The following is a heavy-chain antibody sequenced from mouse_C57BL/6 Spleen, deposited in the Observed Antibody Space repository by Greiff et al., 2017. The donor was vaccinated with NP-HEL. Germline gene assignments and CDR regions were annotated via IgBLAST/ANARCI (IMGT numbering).Heavy chain of an antibody. J-gene: IGHJ1*03. Sequence: VQGVESGPELVKPGASVKISCKASGYAFSSSWMNWVKQRPGKGLEWIGRIYPGDGDTNYNGKFKGKATLTADKSSSTAYMQLSSLTSEDSAVYFCASSSYWYFDVWGTGTTVTVSS. CDR1: GYAFSSSW. D-gene: IGHD1-1*01. V-gene: IGHV1-82*01. CDR2: IYPGDGDT. CDR3: ASSSYWYFDV.